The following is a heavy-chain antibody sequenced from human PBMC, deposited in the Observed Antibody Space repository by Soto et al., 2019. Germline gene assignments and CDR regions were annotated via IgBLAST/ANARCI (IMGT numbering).Heavy chain of an antibody. D-gene: IGHD6-19*01. Sequence: SVKVSCKTSGFTFSSSAVHWVRQARGHRLQWIGWIDVGSANANYAQKLQGRVTMTTDTSTSTAYMELRSLRSDDTAVYYCARDLAVGLVDYWGQGTLVTVSS. CDR1: GFTFSSSA. V-gene: IGHV1-58*01. CDR3: ARDLAVGLVDY. J-gene: IGHJ4*02. CDR2: IDVGSANA.